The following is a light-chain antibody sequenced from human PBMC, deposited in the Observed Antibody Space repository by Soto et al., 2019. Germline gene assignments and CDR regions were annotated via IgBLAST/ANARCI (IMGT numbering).Light chain of an antibody. J-gene: IGKJ1*01. Sequence: DLQMTQSPSTLSASVGDRVTITCRARQSINNGLAWYQQKPGKAPKLFIFKASTLESGVPSRFSGSGSGTELTLSISGLQPDDFATYFCQQYESFPRTFGQGPKVEIK. V-gene: IGKV1-5*03. CDR2: KAS. CDR3: QQYESFPRT. CDR1: QSINNG.